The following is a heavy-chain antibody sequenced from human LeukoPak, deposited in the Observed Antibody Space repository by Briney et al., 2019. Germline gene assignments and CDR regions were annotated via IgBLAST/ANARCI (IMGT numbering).Heavy chain of an antibody. V-gene: IGHV3-30*02. CDR3: AKDLSGSLDY. CDR2: IRYDGSNK. CDR1: GFTFSSYA. D-gene: IGHD5-12*01. J-gene: IGHJ4*02. Sequence: GGSLRLSCAASGFTFSSYAMNWVRQAPGKGLEWVAFIRYDGSNKYYADSVKGRFTISRDNSKNTLYLQMNSLRAEDTAVYYCAKDLSGSLDYWGQGTLVTVSS.